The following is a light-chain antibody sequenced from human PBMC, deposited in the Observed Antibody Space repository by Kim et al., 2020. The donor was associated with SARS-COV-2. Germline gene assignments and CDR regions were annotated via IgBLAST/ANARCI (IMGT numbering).Light chain of an antibody. CDR1: QSVLSTSNNNNY. CDR3: LQYYDPPHT. V-gene: IGKV4-1*01. J-gene: IGKJ2*01. CDR2: WAS. Sequence: RATINCKSSQSVLSTSNNNNYLGLYPQKPGQPPKLLFYWASSRGSGVPDRFSGSGSGTDFTLTISSLQAEDVAVYYCLQYYDPPHTFGQGTKLEI.